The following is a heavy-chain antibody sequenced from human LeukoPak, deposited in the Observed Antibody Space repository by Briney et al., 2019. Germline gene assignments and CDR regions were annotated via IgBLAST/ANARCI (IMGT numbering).Heavy chain of an antibody. J-gene: IGHJ4*02. D-gene: IGHD3-16*01. Sequence: GGSLRLSCAASGFTFSSYAMSRVRQAPGKGLEWVSAISGSGGSTYYADSVKGRFTVSRDNSKNTLYLQMNSLRAEDTAVYYCARDNDSRDPPHFDYWGQGTLVTVSS. CDR1: GFTFSSYA. CDR3: ARDNDSRDPPHFDY. V-gene: IGHV3-23*01. CDR2: ISGSGGST.